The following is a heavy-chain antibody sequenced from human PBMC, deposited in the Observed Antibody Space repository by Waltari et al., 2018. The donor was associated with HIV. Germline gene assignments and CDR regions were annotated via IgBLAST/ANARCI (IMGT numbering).Heavy chain of an antibody. D-gene: IGHD1-26*01. V-gene: IGHV3-13*01. CDR3: AALGSFYS. CDR2: IAPAGDT. CDR1: GFTFSTYD. J-gene: IGHJ5*01. Sequence: EVQLVESGGGLVQPGGSLRRSCAASGFTFSTYDMHWVRQATGKGLEWVSTIAPAGDTYYPGSVKGRFTISRENAKNSLYLQMNSLRAEDTAVYYCAALGSFYSWGQGTLVTVSS.